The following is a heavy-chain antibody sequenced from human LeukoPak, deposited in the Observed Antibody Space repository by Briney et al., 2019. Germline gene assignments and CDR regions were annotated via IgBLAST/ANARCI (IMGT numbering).Heavy chain of an antibody. CDR3: ARAPDPPPPRYCNSTSCYHPYYYYGMDV. Sequence: SVKVSCKASGGTFSSYAISWVRQAPGQGLEWMGGIIPIFGTANYAQKFQGRVTITADESTSTAYMELSGLRSEDTAVYYCARAPDPPPPRYCNSTSCYHPYYYYGMDVWGQGTTVTVSS. J-gene: IGHJ6*02. CDR1: GGTFSSYA. D-gene: IGHD2-2*01. V-gene: IGHV1-69*13. CDR2: IIPIFGTA.